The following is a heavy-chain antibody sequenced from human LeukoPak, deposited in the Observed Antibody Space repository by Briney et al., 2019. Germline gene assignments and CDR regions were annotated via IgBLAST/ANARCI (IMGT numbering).Heavy chain of an antibody. CDR2: IRSEADGGTL. D-gene: IGHD4-23*01. CDR3: TTVIMGTPKDDY. V-gene: IGHV3-15*01. CDR1: GFTFNKFA. J-gene: IGHJ4*02. Sequence: PGGSLRLSCAASGFTFNKFAMSWVRQAPGKGLEWVGRIRSEADGGTLDYAALVKGRFTISRDASKNTLYLQMNSLKTEDTAVYYCTTVIMGTPKDDYWGQGTLVTVSS.